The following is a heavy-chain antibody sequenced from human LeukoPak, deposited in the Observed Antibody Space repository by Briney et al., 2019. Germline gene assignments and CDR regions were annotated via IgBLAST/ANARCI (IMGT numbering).Heavy chain of an antibody. D-gene: IGHD5-12*01. CDR2: IYYSGST. J-gene: IGHJ4*02. CDR1: GGSISSSSYY. Sequence: SETLSLTCTVSGGSISSSSYYWGWIRQPPGKGLEWIGSIYYSGSTYYNPSLKSRVTISVDTSKNQFSLKLSSVTAADTAVYYCASLLGPRNRNIVATDYWGQGTLVTVSS. V-gene: IGHV4-39*07. CDR3: ASLLGPRNRNIVATDY.